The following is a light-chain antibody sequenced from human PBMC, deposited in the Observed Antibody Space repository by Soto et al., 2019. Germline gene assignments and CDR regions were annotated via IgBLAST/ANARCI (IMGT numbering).Light chain of an antibody. V-gene: IGLV1-40*01. CDR2: GNS. J-gene: IGLJ2*01. Sequence: QSVLTQPPSVSGAPGQRVTISCTGSSSNIGAGYDVHWYQQLPGTAPKRLIYGNSNRPSGVPDRFSGSKSGTSASLAITGLQAEDEADYSCQSYDSSLSGYVVFGGGTQLTVL. CDR1: SSNIGAGYD. CDR3: QSYDSSLSGYVV.